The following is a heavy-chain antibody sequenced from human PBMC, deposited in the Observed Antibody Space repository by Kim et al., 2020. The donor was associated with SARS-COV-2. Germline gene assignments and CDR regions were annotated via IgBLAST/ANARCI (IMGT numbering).Heavy chain of an antibody. V-gene: IGHV3-11*01. Sequence: YADSVKGRFTISRDNANNSLYLHMNSLRAEDTAVYYCARLRRLNYYYYMDVWGKGTTVTVSS. J-gene: IGHJ6*03. CDR3: ARLRRLNYYYYMDV.